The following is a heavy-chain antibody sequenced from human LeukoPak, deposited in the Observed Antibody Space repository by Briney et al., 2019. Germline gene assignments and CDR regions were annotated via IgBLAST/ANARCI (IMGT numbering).Heavy chain of an antibody. CDR1: GGSISSYY. D-gene: IGHD5-24*01. J-gene: IGHJ4*02. CDR2: IYYSGST. Sequence: SETLSLTCTVPGGSISSYYWSWIRQPPGKGLEWIGYIYYSGSTNYNPSLKSRVTISVDTSKNQFSLKLSSVTAADTAVYYCARGSREMATIFDYWGQGTLVTVSS. V-gene: IGHV4-59*01. CDR3: ARGSREMATIFDY.